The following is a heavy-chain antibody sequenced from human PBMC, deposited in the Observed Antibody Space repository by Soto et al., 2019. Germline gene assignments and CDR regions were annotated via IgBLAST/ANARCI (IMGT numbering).Heavy chain of an antibody. CDR1: GDSVSSNSAA. D-gene: IGHD6-19*01. J-gene: IGHJ6*02. Sequence: SQTLSLTCXISGDSVSSNSAAWNWIRQSPSRGLEWLGRTYYRSKWYNDYAVSVKSRITINPDTSKNQFSLQLNSVTPEDTAVYYCARRGDSSGWYYYYYGMDVWGQGTTVTVSS. V-gene: IGHV6-1*01. CDR3: ARRGDSSGWYYYYYGMDV. CDR2: TYYRSKWYN.